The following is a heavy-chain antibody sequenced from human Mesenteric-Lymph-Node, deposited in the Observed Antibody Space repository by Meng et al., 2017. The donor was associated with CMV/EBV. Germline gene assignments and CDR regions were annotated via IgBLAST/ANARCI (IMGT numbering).Heavy chain of an antibody. D-gene: IGHD3-3*01. CDR2: IDYSGNT. CDR1: GASISSSRYY. CDR3: ASHDDYWSGYVDF. Sequence: SETLSLTCAVSGASISSSRYYWGWIRQPPGKGLEWIGTIDYSGNTYYNPSLKSRVTISIDTSKNQVSLKLSSVTAADTAVYYCASHDDYWSGYVDFWGQGTLVTVSS. V-gene: IGHV4-39*07. J-gene: IGHJ4*02.